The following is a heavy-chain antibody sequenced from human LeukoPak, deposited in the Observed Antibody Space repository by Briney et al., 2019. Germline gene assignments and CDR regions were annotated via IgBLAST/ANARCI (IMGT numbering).Heavy chain of an antibody. V-gene: IGHV3-7*01. CDR1: GFTFSSYW. CDR2: IKQDGSEK. J-gene: IGHJ4*02. Sequence: GGSLRLSCAASGFTFSSYWMSWVRQAPGKGLEWVANIKQDGSEKYYVDSVKGRFTISRDNAKNSLYLQMNSLRAEDTAVYYCATLAVTTSYYFDHWGLGTLVTVSS. CDR3: ATLAVTTSYYFDH. D-gene: IGHD4-17*01.